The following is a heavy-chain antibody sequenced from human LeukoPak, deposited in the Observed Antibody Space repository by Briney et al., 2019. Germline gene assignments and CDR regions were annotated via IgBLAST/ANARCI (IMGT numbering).Heavy chain of an antibody. J-gene: IGHJ2*01. Sequence: ASVKVSCKASGYTFTSYGISWVRQAPGQGLEWMGWISAYNGNTNYAQKFQGRVTMTRDMSTSTVYMELSSLRSEDTAVYYCARVWDYWYFDLWGRGTLVTVSS. V-gene: IGHV1-18*01. CDR1: GYTFTSYG. D-gene: IGHD3-16*01. CDR2: ISAYNGNT. CDR3: ARVWDYWYFDL.